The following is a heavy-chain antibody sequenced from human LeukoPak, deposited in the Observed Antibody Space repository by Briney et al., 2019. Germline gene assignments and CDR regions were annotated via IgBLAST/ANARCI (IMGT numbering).Heavy chain of an antibody. CDR1: GGSISSYY. V-gene: IGHV4-59*01. Sequence: SETLSLTCTVSGGSISSYYWSWIRQPPGKGLEWIGYIYYSGSANYNPSLKSRVTISVDTSKNQLSLKLSSVTAADTAVYYCASCGGDCFDNWFDPWGQGTLVTVSS. D-gene: IGHD2-21*02. CDR2: IYYSGSA. J-gene: IGHJ5*02. CDR3: ASCGGDCFDNWFDP.